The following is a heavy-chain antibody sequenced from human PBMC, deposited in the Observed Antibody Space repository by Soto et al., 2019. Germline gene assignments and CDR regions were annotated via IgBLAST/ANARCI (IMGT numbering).Heavy chain of an antibody. CDR3: ARDGGSSSPYYFDY. CDR1: GGTFSSYT. J-gene: IGHJ4*02. CDR2: IIPILGIA. D-gene: IGHD6-6*01. Sequence: QVQLVQSGAEVKKPGSSVKVSWKASGGTFSSYTISWVRQAPGQGLEWMGRIIPILGIANYAQKFQGRVTITADKSTSTAYMELSSLRSEDTAVYYCARDGGSSSPYYFDYWGQGTLVTVSS. V-gene: IGHV1-69*08.